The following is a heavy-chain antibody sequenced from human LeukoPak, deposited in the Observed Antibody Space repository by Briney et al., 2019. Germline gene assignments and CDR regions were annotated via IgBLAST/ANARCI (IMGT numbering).Heavy chain of an antibody. CDR2: IRSKAYGGTT. Sequence: AGGSLRLSCTASGFTFGAYAMRLVRQAPGKGLEWVGFIRSKAYGGTTEYAASVKGRFTISRDDSKSIAYLQMNSLKTEDTAVYYCTREATYYYGSGSQTQFDYWGQGTLVTVSS. CDR1: GFTFGAYA. D-gene: IGHD3-10*01. CDR3: TREATYYYGSGSQTQFDY. V-gene: IGHV3-49*04. J-gene: IGHJ4*02.